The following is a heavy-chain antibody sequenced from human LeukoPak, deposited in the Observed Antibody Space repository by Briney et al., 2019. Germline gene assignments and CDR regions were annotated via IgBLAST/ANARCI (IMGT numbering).Heavy chain of an antibody. D-gene: IGHD2-2*01. J-gene: IGHJ4*02. CDR2: IGTAGDP. CDR1: GFTFSSYD. CDR3: ARSSPFGYCSSTSCDQGAFDY. Sequence: GGSLRLSCAASGFTFSSYDMHWVRQATGKGLGWVSAIGTAGDPYYPGSVKGRFTISRENAKNSLYLQMNSLRAGDTAVYYCARSSPFGYCSSTSCDQGAFDYWGQGTLVTVSS. V-gene: IGHV3-13*05.